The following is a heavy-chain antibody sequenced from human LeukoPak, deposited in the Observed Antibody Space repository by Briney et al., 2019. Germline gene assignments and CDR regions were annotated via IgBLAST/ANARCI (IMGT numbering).Heavy chain of an antibody. V-gene: IGHV3-48*01. CDR2: ISSSSSTI. J-gene: IGHJ4*02. Sequence: PGGSLRLSCAASGFTFSIYGMSWVRQAPGKGLEWVSYISSSSSTISYADSVKGRFTISRDNAENSLYLQMNSLRAEDTAVYYCARAGDFSFKDWGQGTLVTVSS. CDR3: ARAGDFSFKD. D-gene: IGHD3-3*01. CDR1: GFTFSIYG.